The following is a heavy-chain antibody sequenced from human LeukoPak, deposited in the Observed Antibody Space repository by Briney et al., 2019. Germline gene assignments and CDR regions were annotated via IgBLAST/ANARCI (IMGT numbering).Heavy chain of an antibody. CDR3: ARDDYVWGSYSYYYYGMDV. CDR2: INPSGGST. J-gene: IGHJ6*02. Sequence: ASVKVSCKASGYTFTSYYMHWVRQAPGQGLEWMGIINPSGGSTSHAQKFQGRVTMTRDTSTSTVYMELSSLRSEDTAVYYCARDDYVWGSYSYYYYGMDVWGQGTTVTVSS. V-gene: IGHV1-46*01. D-gene: IGHD3-16*01. CDR1: GYTFTSYY.